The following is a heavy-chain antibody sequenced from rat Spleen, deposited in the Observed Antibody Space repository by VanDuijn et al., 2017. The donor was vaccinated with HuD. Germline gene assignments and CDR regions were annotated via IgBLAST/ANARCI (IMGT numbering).Heavy chain of an antibody. V-gene: IGHV5-29*01. J-gene: IGHJ3*01. CDR1: GFTFSDYY. Sequence: EVQLVESDGGLVQPGRSLKLSCAASGFTFSDYYMAWVRQAPTKGLEWVATISFDGGRNFYRDSVKGRFTISRDNAKSSLYLQMDSLRSGDTATYYCVRQDTSGYSNWFAYWGQGTLVTVSS. CDR3: VRQDTSGYSNWFAY. CDR2: ISFDGGRN. D-gene: IGHD4-3*01.